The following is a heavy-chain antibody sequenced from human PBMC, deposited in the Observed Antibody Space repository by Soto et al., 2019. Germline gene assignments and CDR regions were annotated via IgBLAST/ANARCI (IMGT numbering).Heavy chain of an antibody. Sequence: ASVKVSCEACGYTFTGYYMHWVRQAPGQGLEWMGWINPNSGGANYAQKFQGWVTMTRDTSISTAYMELSRLRSDDTAVYYCARGSQSDIVVVVDAFDIWGQGTMVTVSS. CDR1: GYTFTGYY. D-gene: IGHD2-15*01. J-gene: IGHJ3*02. CDR2: INPNSGGA. V-gene: IGHV1-2*04. CDR3: ARGSQSDIVVVVDAFDI.